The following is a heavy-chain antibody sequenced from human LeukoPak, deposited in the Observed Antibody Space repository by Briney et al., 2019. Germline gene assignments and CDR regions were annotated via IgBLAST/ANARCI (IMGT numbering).Heavy chain of an antibody. CDR1: GFTFSSYG. D-gene: IGHD2-21*02. CDR2: IWYDGSNK. V-gene: IGHV3-33*01. Sequence: GRSLRLSCAASGFTFSSYGMHWVRQAPGKGLEWVAVIWYDGSNKYYADSVKGRFTISRDNAKNSLYLQMNSLRAEDTAVYYCARRKNLAYCGGDCYSSPFDYWGQGTLVTVSS. J-gene: IGHJ4*02. CDR3: ARRKNLAYCGGDCYSSPFDY.